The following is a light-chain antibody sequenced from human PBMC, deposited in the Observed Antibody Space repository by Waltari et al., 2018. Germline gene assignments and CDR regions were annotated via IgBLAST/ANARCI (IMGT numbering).Light chain of an antibody. V-gene: IGKV3-15*01. Sequence: EIVMTQSPAALSVSPGERAPLSCRASQSVGINLARYQQKPGQAPRLLISTASTRATGIPARFSGSGSGTEFTLTINSLQSEDSAIYYCHQYNNWPPGGTFGQGTKVELK. CDR2: TAS. CDR1: QSVGIN. CDR3: HQYNNWPPGGT. J-gene: IGKJ1*01.